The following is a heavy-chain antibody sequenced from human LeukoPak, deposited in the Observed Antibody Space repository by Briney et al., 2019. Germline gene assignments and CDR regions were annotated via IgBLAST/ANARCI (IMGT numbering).Heavy chain of an antibody. CDR3: ARAPVGFGVVILQSDY. CDR1: GFTVSSNY. J-gene: IGHJ4*02. Sequence: GSLRLSCAASGFTVSSNYMSWVRQAPGKGLEWVSVIYSGGSTYYADSVKGRFTISRDNSKNTLYLQMNSLRAEDTAVYYCARAPVGFGVVILQSDYWGQGTLVTVSS. V-gene: IGHV3-53*01. CDR2: IYSGGST. D-gene: IGHD3-3*01.